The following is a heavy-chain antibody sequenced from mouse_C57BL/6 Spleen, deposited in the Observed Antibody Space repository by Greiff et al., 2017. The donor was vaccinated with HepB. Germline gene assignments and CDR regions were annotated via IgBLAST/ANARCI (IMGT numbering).Heavy chain of an antibody. CDR1: GFTFSSYG. J-gene: IGHJ1*03. CDR2: ISSGGSYT. V-gene: IGHV5-6*01. D-gene: IGHD1-1*01. Sequence: DVQLVESGGDLVKPGGSLKLSCAASGFTFSSYGMSWVRQTPDKRLEWVATISSGGSYTYYPDSVKGRFTISRDNAKNTLYLQMSSLKSEDTAMYYCARHGDYYGSSYGDWYFDVWGTGTTVTVSS. CDR3: ARHGDYYGSSYGDWYFDV.